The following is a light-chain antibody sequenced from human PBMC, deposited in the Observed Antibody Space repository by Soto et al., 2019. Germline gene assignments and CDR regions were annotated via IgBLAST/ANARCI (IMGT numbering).Light chain of an antibody. CDR3: QHRANWPLT. CDR2: DVS. Sequence: EIVLTQSPATLSLSPGERATLSCGASQSVSSYLAWYQQKPGQAPRLLIYDVSNRATGIPARFSGSGSGTDFTLTISSLEPEDFAVYYCQHRANWPLTFGGGTTVEIK. V-gene: IGKV3-11*01. CDR1: QSVSSY. J-gene: IGKJ4*01.